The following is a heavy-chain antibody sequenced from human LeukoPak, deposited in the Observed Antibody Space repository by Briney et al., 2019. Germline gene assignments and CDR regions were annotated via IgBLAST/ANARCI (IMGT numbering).Heavy chain of an antibody. Sequence: GGSLRLSCAASGFTFSSYAMHWVRQAPGKGLEWVAVISYDGSNKYYADSVKGRFTISRDNSKNALYLQMNSLRAEDTAVYYCARGSDPEERFSEWLSPGAFDIWGQGTMVTVSS. CDR2: ISYDGSNK. CDR1: GFTFSSYA. CDR3: ARGSDPEERFSEWLSPGAFDI. D-gene: IGHD3-3*01. V-gene: IGHV3-30-3*01. J-gene: IGHJ3*02.